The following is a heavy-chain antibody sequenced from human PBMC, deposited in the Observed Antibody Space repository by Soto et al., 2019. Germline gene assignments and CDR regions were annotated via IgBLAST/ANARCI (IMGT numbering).Heavy chain of an antibody. J-gene: IGHJ5*02. V-gene: IGHV4-39*01. CDR2: LYSPEGS. Sequence: ETLSLTCTVSGASISSSRYYWGWIRQPPGKGLEWIGTLYSPEGSYYNPSLKSRVTISVDTSKKQLSLRLSSVTAADTAVYYCARVSLWSGELFTENWFDPWGQGTLVTVSS. CDR1: GASISSSRYY. D-gene: IGHD3-10*01. CDR3: ARVSLWSGELFTENWFDP.